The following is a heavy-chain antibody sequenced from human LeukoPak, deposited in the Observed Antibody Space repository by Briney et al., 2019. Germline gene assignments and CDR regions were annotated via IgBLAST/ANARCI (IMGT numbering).Heavy chain of an antibody. J-gene: IGHJ4*02. D-gene: IGHD3-10*01. Sequence: PGGSLRPSCSASGFTFSSYAMHWVRQAPGKGLEYVSASSSNGGSTYYADSVKSRFTISRDNSKNTLYLQMSSLRAEDTAVYYCVKDPPGGFGEFFRPIYYFDYWRQATMVTVSS. CDR3: VKDPPGGFGEFFRPIYYFDY. CDR2: SSSNGGST. V-gene: IGHV3-64D*06. CDR1: GFTFSSYA.